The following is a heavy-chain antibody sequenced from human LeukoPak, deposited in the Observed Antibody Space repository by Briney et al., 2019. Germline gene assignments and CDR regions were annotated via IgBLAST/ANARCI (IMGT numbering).Heavy chain of an antibody. CDR3: ARGEGDIVVVVAATIDY. Sequence: ASVKVSCKASGYTFTGYYMHWVRQAPGQGLEWMGWINPNSGGTNNAQKFQGRVTMTRDTSISTAYMELSRLRSDDSAVYYCARGEGDIVVVVAATIDYWGQGTLVTVSS. V-gene: IGHV1-2*02. D-gene: IGHD2-15*01. CDR1: GYTFTGYY. J-gene: IGHJ4*02. CDR2: INPNSGGT.